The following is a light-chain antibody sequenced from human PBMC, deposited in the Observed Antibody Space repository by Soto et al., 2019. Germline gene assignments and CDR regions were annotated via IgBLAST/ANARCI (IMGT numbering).Light chain of an antibody. CDR3: QQYDNFPPT. V-gene: IGKV1D-16*01. Sequence: DVQMTQSPSSLSASIGDRVSITCRASQSIRNWLAWYQQKPGRAPKSLIYATSNLQRGVPSRFSGSGSGTDFTLTINSLQPEDFATEYCQQYDNFPPTFGGGTRVEIK. CDR2: ATS. J-gene: IGKJ4*01. CDR1: QSIRNW.